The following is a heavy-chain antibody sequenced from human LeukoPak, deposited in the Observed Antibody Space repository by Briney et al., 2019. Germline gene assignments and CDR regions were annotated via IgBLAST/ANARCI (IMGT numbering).Heavy chain of an antibody. CDR1: GYTFTGYY. J-gene: IGHJ1*01. Sequence: ASVKVSCKASGYTFTGYYMHWVRQAPGQGLEWXXWINPNSGGTNYAQKFQGRVTMTRDTSISTAYMELSRLRSDDTAVYYCARSPTSSYGLFQHWGQGTLVTVSS. CDR3: ARSPTSSYGLFQH. V-gene: IGHV1-2*02. D-gene: IGHD5-18*01. CDR2: INPNSGGT.